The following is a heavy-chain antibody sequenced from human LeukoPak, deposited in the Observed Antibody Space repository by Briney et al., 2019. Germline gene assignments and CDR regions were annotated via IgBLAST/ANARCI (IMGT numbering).Heavy chain of an antibody. J-gene: IGHJ5*02. CDR3: ARGDYYGSGSYYNEAIRFDP. V-gene: IGHV3-30*03. CDR1: GFTFSSYG. D-gene: IGHD3-10*01. CDR2: ISYDGSNK. Sequence: PGRSLRLSCAASGFTFSSYGMHWVRQAPGKGLEWVAVISYDGSNKYYADSVKGRFTISRDNSKNTLYLQMNSLRAEDTAVYYCARGDYYGSGSYYNEAIRFDPWGQGTLVTVSS.